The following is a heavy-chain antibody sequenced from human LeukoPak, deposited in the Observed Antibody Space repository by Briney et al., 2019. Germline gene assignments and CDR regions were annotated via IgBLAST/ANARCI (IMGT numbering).Heavy chain of an antibody. J-gene: IGHJ5*02. Sequence: SETLSLTCIVSGGSISSGDYYWDWIRQPPGKGPEWIGNVHHTGKIYYNPSLSSRVTMYVDRSKNQFSLKLTSVTAADTAIYYCARHPAAQNWFDPWGQGALVTISS. CDR3: ARHPAAQNWFDP. CDR2: VHHTGKI. D-gene: IGHD6-25*01. V-gene: IGHV4-39*01. CDR1: GGSISSGDYY.